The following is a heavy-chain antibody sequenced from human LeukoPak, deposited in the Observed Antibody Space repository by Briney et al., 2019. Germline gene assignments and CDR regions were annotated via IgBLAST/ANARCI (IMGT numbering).Heavy chain of an antibody. Sequence: SQTLSLTCAISGDSVSSNSAAWNWIRQSPSRGLEWLGRTYYRSKWYNDYAVSVKSRMTINPDTSKNQFSLQLNSVTPEDTAVYYCARDRVLDVWFGELSSWFDPWGQGTLVTVSS. J-gene: IGHJ5*02. CDR2: TYYRSKWYN. V-gene: IGHV6-1*01. CDR1: GDSVSSNSAA. D-gene: IGHD3-10*01. CDR3: ARDRVLDVWFGELSSWFDP.